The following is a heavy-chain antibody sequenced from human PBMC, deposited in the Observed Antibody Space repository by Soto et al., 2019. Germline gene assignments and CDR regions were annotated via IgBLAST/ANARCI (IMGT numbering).Heavy chain of an antibody. D-gene: IGHD6-13*01. J-gene: IGHJ5*02. CDR2: IYYSGST. CDR1: GGSISSSSYY. CDR3: ARQLSGIAAAGTRALNWFDP. V-gene: IGHV4-39*01. Sequence: SETLSLTCTVSGGSISSSSYYWGWIRQPPGKGLEWIGSIYYSGSTYYNPSLKSRVTISVDTSKNQFSLKLSSVTAADTAVYYCARQLSGIAAAGTRALNWFDPWGQGTLVTSPQ.